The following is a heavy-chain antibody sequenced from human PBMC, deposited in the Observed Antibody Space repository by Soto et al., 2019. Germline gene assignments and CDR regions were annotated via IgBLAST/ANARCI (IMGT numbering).Heavy chain of an antibody. V-gene: IGHV1-18*01. CDR2: ISPYSGKT. Sequence: QIQLVQSGAEVKKPGASVKVSCKTSGYTFTNYDIGWVRQAPGQGLEWMGWISPYSGKTNYAQKLQDRVTMTTDTSTRTAYMDLRSLRSDDTAVYYCVRFASSGWYTGGYWGQGTLVTVSS. J-gene: IGHJ4*02. CDR3: VRFASSGWYTGGY. D-gene: IGHD6-19*01. CDR1: GYTFTNYD.